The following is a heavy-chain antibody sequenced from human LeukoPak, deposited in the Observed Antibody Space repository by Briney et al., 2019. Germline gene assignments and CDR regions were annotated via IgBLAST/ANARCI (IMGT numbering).Heavy chain of an antibody. J-gene: IGHJ4*02. Sequence: GGSLRLSCAASGFDFSSNWMHWVRHAPGQGLVWVSRIKGDGISTNYADSVKGRFTISRDIAKNTLYLQMNSLRDEDTAVYYCARRREHDYWGQGTLVTVSS. CDR3: ARRREHDY. CDR2: IKGDGIST. CDR1: GFDFSSNW. D-gene: IGHD1/OR15-1a*01. V-gene: IGHV3-74*01.